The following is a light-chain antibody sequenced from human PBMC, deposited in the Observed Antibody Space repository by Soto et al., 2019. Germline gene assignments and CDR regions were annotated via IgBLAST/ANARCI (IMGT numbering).Light chain of an antibody. Sequence: DMQMTQSPSSLSASVGDRVTITCRASQSISNYLNWYQQKPGKAPKLLIFAASSLQRGVPSRFSGSGSGTDFTLTISSLQPEDFATYYCQQSYSSPYTFGQGTKVDIK. J-gene: IGKJ2*01. CDR2: AAS. CDR3: QQSYSSPYT. CDR1: QSISNY. V-gene: IGKV1-39*01.